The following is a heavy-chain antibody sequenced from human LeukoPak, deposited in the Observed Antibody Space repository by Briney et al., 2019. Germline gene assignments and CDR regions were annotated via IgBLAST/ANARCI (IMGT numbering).Heavy chain of an antibody. V-gene: IGHV3-33*07. J-gene: IGHJ4*02. CDR3: TRLTGVGSYQHLDY. Sequence: GTSLRLSCAASGFTFSSHGMYWLRQAPDKGLEWVAVIWFDGSKEYYTDSVKGRFTISRDNSKNTLWLQMNSLRAEDTAVYYCTRLTGVGSYQHLDYWGQGTLVTVSS. CDR1: GFTFSSHG. D-gene: IGHD1-26*01. CDR2: IWFDGSKE.